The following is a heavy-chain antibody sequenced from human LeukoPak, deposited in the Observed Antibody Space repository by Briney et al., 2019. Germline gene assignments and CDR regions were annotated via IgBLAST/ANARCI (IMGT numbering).Heavy chain of an antibody. CDR1: GYSFTSYW. V-gene: IGHV5-51*01. D-gene: IGHD1-26*01. CDR2: IYPGDSDT. J-gene: IGHJ5*01. Sequence: GESLKISCNASGYSFTSYWIGWVRPMPGKGLEWMGIIYPGDSDTRYSPSFQGQVTISDDKSITTASLQWSSLLASAPAMYSCARMRELRDLDSWGQGTLVTVSP. CDR3: ARMRELRDLDS.